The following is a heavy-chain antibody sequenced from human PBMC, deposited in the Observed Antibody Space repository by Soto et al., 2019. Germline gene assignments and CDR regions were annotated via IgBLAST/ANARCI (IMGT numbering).Heavy chain of an antibody. J-gene: IGHJ5*01. CDR1: GGTFGDLG. Sequence: SVKVSCKASGGTFGDLGISWLRQAPGQGLEWMGGTIPIFDTPHYAEKFRDRLTITADATSTAYMELTSLSSEDTATYYCARDREDGSGIKYNWFDSWGQGTLVTVS. CDR2: TIPIFDTP. V-gene: IGHV1-69*13. CDR3: ARDREDGSGIKYNWFDS. D-gene: IGHD3-10*01.